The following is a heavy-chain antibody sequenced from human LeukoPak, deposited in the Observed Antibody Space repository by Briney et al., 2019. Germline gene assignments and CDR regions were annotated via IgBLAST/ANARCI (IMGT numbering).Heavy chain of an antibody. Sequence: SETLSLTCTVSGGSISRYYWSWIRQHPGNGLEWIGYISYTGSTTYNSSLKSRVTISVDTSKNQFSLKLSSVTAADTAVYYCARRHRVTMVRAKDYYMDVWGKGTTVTISS. CDR3: ARRHRVTMVRAKDYYMDV. D-gene: IGHD3-10*01. V-gene: IGHV4-59*12. CDR1: GGSISRYY. CDR2: ISYTGST. J-gene: IGHJ6*03.